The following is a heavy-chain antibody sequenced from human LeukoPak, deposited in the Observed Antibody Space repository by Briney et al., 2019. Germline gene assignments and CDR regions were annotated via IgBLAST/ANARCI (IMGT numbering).Heavy chain of an antibody. CDR3: AKDAGGNYDFWSGYHKGAFDI. D-gene: IGHD3-3*01. CDR2: ISGSGGST. Sequence: PGGSLRLSCAASGFTFSSYAMSWVRQAPGKGLEWVSAISGSGGSTYYADSVKGRFTISRDNPKNTLYLQMNSLRAEDTAVYYCAKDAGGNYDFWSGYHKGAFDIWGQGTMVTVSS. CDR1: GFTFSSYA. J-gene: IGHJ3*02. V-gene: IGHV3-23*01.